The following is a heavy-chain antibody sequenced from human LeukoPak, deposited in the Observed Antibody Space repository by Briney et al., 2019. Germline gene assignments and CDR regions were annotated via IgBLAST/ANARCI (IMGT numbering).Heavy chain of an antibody. Sequence: AGGSLRLSCAASGFTFSSYAMSWVRQAPGKGLEWASAISGSGGSTYYADSVKGRFTISRDNSKNTLYLQMNSLRAEDTAVYYCAKGDQVLSSNYFDYWGQGTLVTVSS. CDR2: ISGSGGST. J-gene: IGHJ4*02. D-gene: IGHD2-2*01. CDR3: AKGDQVLSSNYFDY. CDR1: GFTFSSYA. V-gene: IGHV3-23*01.